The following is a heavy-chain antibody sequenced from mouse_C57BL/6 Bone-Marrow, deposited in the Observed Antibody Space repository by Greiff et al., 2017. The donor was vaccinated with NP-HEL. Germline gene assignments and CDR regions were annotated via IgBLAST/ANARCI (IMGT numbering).Heavy chain of an antibody. D-gene: IGHD2-1*01. CDR3: ARKGNYEDYYAMDY. CDR2: IWSGGST. J-gene: IGHJ4*01. CDR1: GFSLTSYG. Sequence: VKLMESGPGLVQPSQSLSITCTVSGFSLTSYGVHWVRQSPGKGLEWLGVIWSGGSTDYNAAFISRLSISKDNSKSQVFFKMNSLQADDTAIYYCARKGNYEDYYAMDYWGQGTSVTVSS. V-gene: IGHV2-2*01.